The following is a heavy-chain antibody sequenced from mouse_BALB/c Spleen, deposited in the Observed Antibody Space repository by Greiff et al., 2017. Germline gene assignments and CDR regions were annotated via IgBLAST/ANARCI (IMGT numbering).Heavy chain of an antibody. D-gene: IGHD4-1*01. CDR1: GFTFSSYT. CDR3: ARNWDEGFAY. J-gene: IGHJ3*01. CDR2: ISNGGGST. Sequence: EVQLVESGGGLVQPGGSLKLSCAASGFTFSSYTMSWVRQTPVKRLEWVAYISNGGGSTYYPDTVKGRFTISRDNAKNTLYLQMSSLKSEDTAMYYCARNWDEGFAYWGQGTLVTVSA. V-gene: IGHV5-12-2*01.